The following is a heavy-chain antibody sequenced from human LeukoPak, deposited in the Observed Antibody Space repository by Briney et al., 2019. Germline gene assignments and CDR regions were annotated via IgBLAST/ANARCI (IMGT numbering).Heavy chain of an antibody. CDR1: GASISSYY. CDR3: ARHYSGSYSPFDY. D-gene: IGHD1-26*01. CDR2: IYTSRST. Sequence: SETLSLTCTVSGASISSYYWSWIRQPPGKGLEWIGFIYTSRSTNYNPSLKSRVTISVDTSKNQFTSKNQFSLKLTSVTAADTAVYYCARHYSGSYSPFDYWGQGTLVTVSS. V-gene: IGHV4-4*09. J-gene: IGHJ4*02.